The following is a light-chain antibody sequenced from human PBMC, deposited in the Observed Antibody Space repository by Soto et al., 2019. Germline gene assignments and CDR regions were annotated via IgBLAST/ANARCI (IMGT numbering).Light chain of an antibody. CDR1: QSISSTY. CDR2: GAS. J-gene: IGKJ1*01. V-gene: IGKV3-20*01. Sequence: EIVLTQSPGTLSLSPGERATLSCRASQSISSTYYLTWYQQQPGQAPRLLIYGASTRATGIPDRFSGSGSGTDFTLTISRLDPEDFAVYYCQHFGGSSRTFGQGTKVEIK. CDR3: QHFGGSSRT.